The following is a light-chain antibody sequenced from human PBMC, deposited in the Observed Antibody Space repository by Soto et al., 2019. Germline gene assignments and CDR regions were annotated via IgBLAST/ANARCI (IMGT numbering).Light chain of an antibody. CDR3: HQYDRFPHT. V-gene: IGKV1-5*03. Sequence: DVQMTQSPSTLSASVGDRVTITCRTSQTINDWLAWYQQKPGKAPSLLFYKASTLESGVPLRFSGSGSGTEFTLTISNLQPDDFATFYCHQYDRFPHTFGQGTKVEVK. J-gene: IGKJ1*01. CDR1: QTINDW. CDR2: KAS.